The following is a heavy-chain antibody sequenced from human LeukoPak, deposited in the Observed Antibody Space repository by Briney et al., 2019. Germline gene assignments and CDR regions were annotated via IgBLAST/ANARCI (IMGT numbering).Heavy chain of an antibody. CDR1: GYTFTSYY. CDR2: INPSGGST. CDR3: ARDGYCSSTSCYCDY. D-gene: IGHD2-2*03. Sequence: ASVEVSCKASGYTFTSYYMHWVRQAPGQELEWMGIINPSGGSTSYAQKFQGRVTMTRDTSTSTVYMELSSLRSEDTAVYYCARDGYCSSTSCYCDYWGQGTLVTVSS. V-gene: IGHV1-46*01. J-gene: IGHJ4*02.